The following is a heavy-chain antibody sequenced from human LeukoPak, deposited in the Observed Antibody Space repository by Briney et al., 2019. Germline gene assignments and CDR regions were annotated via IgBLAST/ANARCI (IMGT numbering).Heavy chain of an antibody. CDR2: LSSSGSTI. CDR3: ARDGNYGERYYYYYGMDV. D-gene: IGHD4/OR15-4a*01. Sequence: GSLRLSCAASGFTFSSYEMNWGRQAPGKGLEWVSYLSSSGSTIYYADSVKGRLHISRDNAKNSLYLQMNSLRAEDTAVYYCARDGNYGERYYYYYGMDVWGKGTTVTVSS. V-gene: IGHV3-48*03. J-gene: IGHJ6*04. CDR1: GFTFSSYE.